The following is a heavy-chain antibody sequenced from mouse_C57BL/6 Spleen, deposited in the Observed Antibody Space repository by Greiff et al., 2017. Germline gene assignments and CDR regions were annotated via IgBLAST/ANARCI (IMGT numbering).Heavy chain of an antibody. D-gene: IGHD2-10*01. CDR1: GFSFNTYA. V-gene: IGHV10-1*01. Sequence: EVMLVESGGGLVQPKGSLKLSCAASGFSFNTYAMNWVRQAPGKGLEWVARIRSKSNNYATYYADSVKDRFTISRDDSESMLYLQMNNLKTEDTAMYYCVTVGLLFSYAMDYWGQGTSVTVSS. J-gene: IGHJ4*01. CDR2: IRSKSNNYAT. CDR3: VTVGLLFSYAMDY.